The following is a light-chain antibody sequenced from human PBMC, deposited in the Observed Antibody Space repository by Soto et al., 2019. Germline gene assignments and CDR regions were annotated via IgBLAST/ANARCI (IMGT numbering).Light chain of an antibody. V-gene: IGKV1-39*01. Sequence: DIQMTQSPSSLSASVGDRGTITCRTSESISRHLNWYQQKPGNAPKLLIYAASSLQNGVPSRFSGSGSGTDFTLTISNLQPGDFATYYCHESYITLSITFGPGTRLETK. CDR2: AAS. CDR3: HESYITLSIT. CDR1: ESISRH. J-gene: IGKJ5*01.